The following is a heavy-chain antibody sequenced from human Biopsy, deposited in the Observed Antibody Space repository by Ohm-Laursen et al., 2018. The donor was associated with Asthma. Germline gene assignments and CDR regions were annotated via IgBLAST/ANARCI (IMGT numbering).Heavy chain of an antibody. D-gene: IGHD3-3*01. J-gene: IGHJ6*02. CDR3: ARSIYDFWSGYYGMDV. V-gene: IGHV3-30*03. Sequence: SLRLSCTATGISFRNYGMHWVRQAPGKGLEWVALLSSDGANEYYADSVKGRFTISRDNSKNTLYLQMSSLRAEDTAVYYCARSIYDFWSGYYGMDVWGQGTTVTVSS. CDR2: LSSDGANE. CDR1: GISFRNYG.